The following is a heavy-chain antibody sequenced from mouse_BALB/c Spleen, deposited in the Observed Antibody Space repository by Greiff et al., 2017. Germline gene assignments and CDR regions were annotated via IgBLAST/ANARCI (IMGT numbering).Heavy chain of an antibody. D-gene: IGHD2-10*02. CDR3: ARSAYGNYVAY. Sequence: EVQLQQSGPELVKPGASVKISCKASGYSFTGYYMHWVKQSHVKSLEWIGRINPYNGATSYNQNFKDKASLTVDKSSSTAYMELHSLTSEDSAVYYCARSAYGNYVAYWGQGTLVTVSA. CDR2: INPYNGAT. V-gene: IGHV1-26*01. J-gene: IGHJ3*01. CDR1: GYSFTGYY.